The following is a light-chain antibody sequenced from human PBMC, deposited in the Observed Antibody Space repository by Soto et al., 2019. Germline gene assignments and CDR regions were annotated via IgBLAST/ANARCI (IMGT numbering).Light chain of an antibody. CDR2: TAS. CDR1: QSIKY. CDR3: QQSDRAPLT. J-gene: IGKJ4*01. Sequence: DIQMTQSPSSLSASVGDRVTITCRTSQSIKYLNWYQQIPGRAPKFLIATASILQRGVPSRFSGRGSGTEFSLTINGLQPEDFATYYCQQSDRAPLTFGGGTKVEI. V-gene: IGKV1-39*01.